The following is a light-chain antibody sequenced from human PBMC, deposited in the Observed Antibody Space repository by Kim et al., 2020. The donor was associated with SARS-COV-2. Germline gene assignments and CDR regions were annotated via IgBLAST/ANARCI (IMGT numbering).Light chain of an antibody. CDR3: AAWDDSLKGFV. Sequence: QSVLTQTPSVSEAPRQRVTISCSGGSSNIGTNAVHWYQQLPGKAPTLLIYDNDLLPSGVSDRFSGSKSGTSASLAISGLQSEDEADYYCAAWDDSLKGFVFGSGTKVTVL. V-gene: IGLV1-36*01. CDR1: SSNIGTNA. J-gene: IGLJ1*01. CDR2: DND.